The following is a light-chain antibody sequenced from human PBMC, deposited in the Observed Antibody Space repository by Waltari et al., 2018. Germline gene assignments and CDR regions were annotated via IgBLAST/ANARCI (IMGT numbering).Light chain of an antibody. CDR2: DIN. J-gene: IGLJ3*02. V-gene: IGLV2-11*01. Sequence: QSALTQPRSVSGSPGQSVTISCTGTSSDVGGYNDVSWYQQHPDKAPKLIIYDINKRPSGVPDRFSGSKSGNTASLTISGLQAEDEADYYCCSYVGSNIYWVFGGGTKLTVL. CDR3: CSYVGSNIYWV. CDR1: SSDVGGYND.